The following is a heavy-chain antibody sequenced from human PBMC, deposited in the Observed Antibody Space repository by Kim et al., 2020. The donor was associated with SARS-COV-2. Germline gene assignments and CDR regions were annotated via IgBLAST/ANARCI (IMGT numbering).Heavy chain of an antibody. CDR1: GYTVTTYN. D-gene: IGHD6-6*01. Sequence: ASVKVSCKASGYTVTTYNVVWVQQAPGQGLDWMGWIITFNGDTRYAQNLHGRVIMTTDTSTSTAYMELRSLRPDDTAIYYCARDLYPSLTRRPFAFWGQGTLVTVPS. V-gene: IGHV1-18*01. J-gene: IGHJ4*02. CDR3: ARDLYPSLTRRPFAF. CDR2: IITFNGDT.